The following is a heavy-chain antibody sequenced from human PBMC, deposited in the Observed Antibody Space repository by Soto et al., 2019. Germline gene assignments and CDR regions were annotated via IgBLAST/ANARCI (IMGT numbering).Heavy chain of an antibody. Sequence: EVQLVESGGGLVKPGGSLRLSCAASGFTFSSYSMNWVRQAPGKGLEWVSSISSSSSYIYYADSVKGRFTISSDNAKNSRLLQMNSLRADDTAVYYCAREPRAGPYYHYGMDVWGQGTTVSVSS. CDR3: AREPRAGPYYHYGMDV. CDR2: ISSSSSYI. J-gene: IGHJ6*02. V-gene: IGHV3-21*01. CDR1: GFTFSSYS. D-gene: IGHD6-13*01.